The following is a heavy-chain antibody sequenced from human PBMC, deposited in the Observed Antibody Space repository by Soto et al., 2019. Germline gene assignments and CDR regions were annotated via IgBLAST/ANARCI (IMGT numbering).Heavy chain of an antibody. CDR1: GFTFSSYV. J-gene: IGHJ6*02. CDR2: ISYDGSNK. V-gene: IGHV3-30-3*01. Sequence: QVQLVESGGGVVQPGRSLRLSCAASGFTFSSYVMHWVRQAPGKGLEWVAVISYDGSNKYYADSVKGRFTISRDNSKNTLCLQMNSLRAEDTAVYYCARDPSYGPYYYGMDVWGQGTTVTVSS. D-gene: IGHD3-16*01. CDR3: ARDPSYGPYYYGMDV.